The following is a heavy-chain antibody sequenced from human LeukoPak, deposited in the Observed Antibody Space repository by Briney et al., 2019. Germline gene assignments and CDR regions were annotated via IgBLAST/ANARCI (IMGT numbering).Heavy chain of an antibody. CDR1: GFTFSSYW. CDR2: IKQDGSEK. CDR3: ARLEGSGSPHTVDDAFDI. V-gene: IGHV3-7*03. D-gene: IGHD3-10*01. J-gene: IGHJ3*02. Sequence: PGGSLRLSCAASGFTFSSYWMSWVRQAPGKGLEWVANIKQDGSEKYYVDSVKGRFTISRDNAKNSLYLQMNSLRAEDTAVYYCARLEGSGSPHTVDDAFDIWGQGTMVTVSS.